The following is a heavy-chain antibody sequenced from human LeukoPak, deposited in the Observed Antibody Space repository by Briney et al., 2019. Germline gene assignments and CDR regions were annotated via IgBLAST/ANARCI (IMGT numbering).Heavy chain of an antibody. J-gene: IGHJ3*02. CDR3: ARDRDTAMVHDAFDI. Sequence: GGSLRLSCAASGFTFSSYTMNWVRQAPGKGLEYVLSISSSSSHIYYADSVKGRFTISRDNTKSSLYLQMNSLRAEDMAVYYCARDRDTAMVHDAFDIWGQGTMVTVSS. CDR2: ISSSSSHI. D-gene: IGHD5-18*01. CDR1: GFTFSSYT. V-gene: IGHV3-21*01.